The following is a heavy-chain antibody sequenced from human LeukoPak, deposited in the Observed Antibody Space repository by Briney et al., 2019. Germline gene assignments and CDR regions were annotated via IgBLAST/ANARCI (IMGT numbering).Heavy chain of an antibody. V-gene: IGHV1-2*06. CDR1: GYTFTGYY. D-gene: IGHD3-22*01. CDR2: INPNSGGT. Sequence: ASVKVSCKASGYTFTGYYMHWVRQAPGQGLEWMGRINPNSGGTNYAQKFQGRVTMTRDTSISTASMELSRLRSDDTAVYYCAESLNYYDSSGYGFWGQGTLVTVSS. CDR3: AESLNYYDSSGYGF. J-gene: IGHJ4*02.